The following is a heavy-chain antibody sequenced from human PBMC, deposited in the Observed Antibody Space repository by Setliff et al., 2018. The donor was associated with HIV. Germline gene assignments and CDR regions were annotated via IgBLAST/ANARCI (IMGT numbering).Heavy chain of an antibody. J-gene: IGHJ6*03. CDR2: IYYSGST. D-gene: IGHD5-12*01. CDR3: ARGATPLPGYSDRWEYFYMDV. CDR1: GGSISSYY. V-gene: IGHV4-59*12. Sequence: SETLSLTCTVSGGSISSYYWSWIRQPPGKGLEWIGYIYYSGSTNYNPSLKSRVTISVDTSKNQFSLKLSSVTAADTAVYYCARGATPLPGYSDRWEYFYMDVWGKGTTVTVFS.